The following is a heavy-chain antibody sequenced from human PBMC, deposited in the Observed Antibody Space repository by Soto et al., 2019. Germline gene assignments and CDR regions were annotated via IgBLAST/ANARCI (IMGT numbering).Heavy chain of an antibody. J-gene: IGHJ6*02. D-gene: IGHD6-13*01. Sequence: GGSLRLSCAASGFTFSSNAMHWVRQAPGKGLEWVALISYDGSNKNYADSVKGRLTISRDNSKNTLYAQMNSLRAEDTAVYYCATYGSSRSDYYYYGRDVGGQGTTVTVPS. V-gene: IGHV3-30-3*01. CDR1: GFTFSSNA. CDR3: ATYGSSRSDYYYYGRDV. CDR2: ISYDGSNK.